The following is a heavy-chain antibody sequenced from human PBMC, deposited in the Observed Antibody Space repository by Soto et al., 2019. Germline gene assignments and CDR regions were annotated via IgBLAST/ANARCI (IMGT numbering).Heavy chain of an antibody. CDR3: AGSVVAPAAPRYYYYGMDV. CDR1: GYTFTSYY. Sequence: GASVKVSCKSSGYTFTSYYMHWVRQAPGQGLEWMGIINPSGGSTSYAQKFQGRVTMTRDTSTSTVYMELSSLRSEDTAVYYCAGSVVAPAAPRYYYYGMDVWGPGTTVTVSS. V-gene: IGHV1-46*01. D-gene: IGHD2-2*01. J-gene: IGHJ6*02. CDR2: INPSGGST.